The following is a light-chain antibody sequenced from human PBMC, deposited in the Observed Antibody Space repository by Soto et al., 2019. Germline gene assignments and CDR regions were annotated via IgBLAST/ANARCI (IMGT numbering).Light chain of an antibody. CDR3: QQYNSYSVNA. CDR2: DAS. V-gene: IGKV1-5*01. CDR1: QSISGW. Sequence: DIQMTQSPYTLSASVGDRVTITCRASQSISGWLAWYQQKPGKAPKLLIYDASSLESGVPSRFSGSVSGTEFTLTISRLQPDDFATYYCQQYNSYSVNAFGQGTKLEIK. J-gene: IGKJ2*01.